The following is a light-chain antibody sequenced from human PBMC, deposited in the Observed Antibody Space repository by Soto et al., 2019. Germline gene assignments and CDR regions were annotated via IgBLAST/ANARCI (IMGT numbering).Light chain of an antibody. Sequence: QSVLTQPPSVSGSPGQSVTISCTGTSSDVGNYIYVSWYQQLPGNAPKLMIYDVSKRPSGVPDRFSGSKSGNTASLTISGLQAEDEADYYCCSYAGSYTYVFGTGTKLTAL. CDR3: CSYAGSYTYV. CDR1: SSDVGNYIY. V-gene: IGLV2-11*01. J-gene: IGLJ1*01. CDR2: DVS.